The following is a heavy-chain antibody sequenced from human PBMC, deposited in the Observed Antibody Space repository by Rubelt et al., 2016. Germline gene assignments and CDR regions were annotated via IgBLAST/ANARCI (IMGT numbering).Heavy chain of an antibody. Sequence: QVQLVQSGAEVKKPGASVKVSCKVSGYTLTELSMHWVRQAPGKGLEWMGGFDPEDGETIYAQTFQGRVTITEDTSTDTAYMELSSLRSEDTAVYYCATASPYCSGGSCYWGQGTLVTVSS. CDR3: ATASPYCSGGSCY. D-gene: IGHD2-15*01. CDR2: FDPEDGET. V-gene: IGHV1-24*01. J-gene: IGHJ4*02. CDR1: GYTLTELS.